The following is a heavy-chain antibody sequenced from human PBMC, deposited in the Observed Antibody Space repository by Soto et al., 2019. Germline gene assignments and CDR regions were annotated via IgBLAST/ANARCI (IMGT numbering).Heavy chain of an antibody. CDR3: ARGRFSTTLYAGFDP. CDR2: ISYHGRDE. D-gene: IGHD2-2*01. J-gene: IGHJ5*02. V-gene: IGHV3-30*04. CDR1: GFTFTSYA. Sequence: PGGSLRLSCAASGFTFTSYAMHWVRQAPGKGLEWVAAISYHGRDEYYADSVKGRFSISRDNSKNTLNLQRNSLRAEDTAVYYCARGRFSTTLYAGFDPWGQGTLVTVSS.